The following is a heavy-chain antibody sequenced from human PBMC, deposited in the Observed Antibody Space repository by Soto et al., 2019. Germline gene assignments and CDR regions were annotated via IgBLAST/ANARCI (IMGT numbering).Heavy chain of an antibody. CDR1: GFTFSSYA. CDR2: ISGSGGST. Sequence: EVQLLESGGGLVQPGGSLRLSCAASGFTFSSYAMSWVRQAPGKGLEWVSAISGSGGSTYYADSVKGRITISRDNSKNTLYLQMNSLRAEDTAVYYCASRIAVAGTYYYGMDVWGQGTTVTVSS. V-gene: IGHV3-23*01. CDR3: ASRIAVAGTYYYGMDV. J-gene: IGHJ6*02. D-gene: IGHD6-19*01.